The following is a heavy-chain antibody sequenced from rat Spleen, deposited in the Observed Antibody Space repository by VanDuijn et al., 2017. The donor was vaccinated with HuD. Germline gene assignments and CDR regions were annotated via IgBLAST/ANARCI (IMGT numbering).Heavy chain of an antibody. J-gene: IGHJ2*01. CDR2: INPDGSGT. Sequence: EVQLVESDGGLVQPGRSLKLSCAASGFTFSDYNMAWVRQAPGKGLEWVASINPDGSGTYYPDTVKGRFTISRENAKSTLYLKMNGLKSEDSATYYCTREGYDGTSSGFDYWGQGVMVTVSS. CDR3: TREGYDGTSSGFDY. V-gene: IGHV5-7*01. CDR1: GFTFSDYN. D-gene: IGHD1-12*02.